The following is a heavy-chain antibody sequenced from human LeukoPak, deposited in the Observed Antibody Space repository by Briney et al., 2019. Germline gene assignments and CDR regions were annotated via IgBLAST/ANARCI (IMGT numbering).Heavy chain of an antibody. CDR2: ITDAVGST. J-gene: IGHJ4*02. D-gene: IGHD5-12*01. CDR3: AKEIFSGLLYIDY. V-gene: IGHV3-23*01. Sequence: GGSLRLSCAASGFTFSSSSISWVRQAPGKGLEWVSPITDAVGSTHYADSVKGRFTTSSDNSKNTVYLQMNSLRPEDMAVYYCAKEIFSGLLYIDYWGQGTLVTVSS. CDR1: GFTFSSSS.